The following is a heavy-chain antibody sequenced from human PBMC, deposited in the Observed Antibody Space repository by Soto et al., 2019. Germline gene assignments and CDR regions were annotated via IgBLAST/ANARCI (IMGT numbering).Heavy chain of an antibody. CDR3: ARGYCSGGSCSDFDY. CDR1: GFTFSSYD. D-gene: IGHD2-15*01. V-gene: IGHV3-30-3*01. J-gene: IGHJ4*02. CDR2: ISYDGSNK. Sequence: QVQQVESGGGVVQPGRSLRLSCAASGFTFSSYDMHWVRQAPGKGLEWVAVISYDGSNKYYADSVKGRFTISRDNSKNTLYLQMNSLRAEDTAVYYCARGYCSGGSCSDFDYWGQGTLVTVSS.